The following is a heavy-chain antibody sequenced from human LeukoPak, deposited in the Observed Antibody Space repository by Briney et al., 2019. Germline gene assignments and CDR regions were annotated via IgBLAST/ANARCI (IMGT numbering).Heavy chain of an antibody. J-gene: IGHJ3*02. D-gene: IGHD3-3*01. V-gene: IGHV3-7*01. Sequence: PGGSLRLSCAASAFTFNDYWMTWVRQAPGKGLEWVANIKQDGGEKYYVDSVKGRFTISRDNAKNSLYLQMNSLRAEDTAVYYCARCGATTFGLWGNAFDIWGQGTMVTVSS. CDR2: IKQDGGEK. CDR3: ARCGATTFGLWGNAFDI. CDR1: AFTFNDYW.